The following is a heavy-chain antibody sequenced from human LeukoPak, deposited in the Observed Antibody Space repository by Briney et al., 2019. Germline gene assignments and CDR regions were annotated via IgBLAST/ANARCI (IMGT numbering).Heavy chain of an antibody. CDR1: GGSSSSSNYY. J-gene: IGHJ3*02. V-gene: IGHV4-39*07. D-gene: IGHD3-22*01. CDR3: ARDYYDSGGYPDAFDI. Sequence: PSETLSLTCAVSGGSSSSSNYYWDWIRQPPGKGLEWIGRIYTSGSTNYNPSLKSRVTMSVDTSKNQFSLKLSSVTAADTAVYYCARDYYDSGGYPDAFDIWGQGTMVTVSS. CDR2: IYTSGST.